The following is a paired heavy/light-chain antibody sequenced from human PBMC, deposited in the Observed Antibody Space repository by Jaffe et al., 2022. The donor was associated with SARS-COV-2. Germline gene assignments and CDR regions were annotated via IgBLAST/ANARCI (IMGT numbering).Light chain of an antibody. J-gene: IGKJ2*01. Sequence: DAVMTQSPLSLPVTLGQPASISCRSSQSLVYSDGNTYLNWFQQRPGQSPRRLIYSVSIRDSGVPDRFSGSGSGTDFTLKISSVEAEDVAVYYCMQHTHWPHTFGQGTKLEI. V-gene: IGKV2-30*01. CDR3: MQHTHWPHT. CDR1: QSLVYSDGNTY. CDR2: SVS.
Heavy chain of an antibody. J-gene: IGHJ4*02. V-gene: IGHV3-7*03. CDR1: GFTFSSHW. Sequence: EVQLVESGGGWVQPGGSLRLSCAASGFTFSSHWMSWVRQAPGKGLEGVAVINQDGSGKYYVDSVKGRFTISRDNAKKSLDLQMNSLRAEDSGVYFCATSGLDYWGQGTLVTVSS. CDR3: ATSGLDY. D-gene: IGHD3-16*01. CDR2: INQDGSGK.